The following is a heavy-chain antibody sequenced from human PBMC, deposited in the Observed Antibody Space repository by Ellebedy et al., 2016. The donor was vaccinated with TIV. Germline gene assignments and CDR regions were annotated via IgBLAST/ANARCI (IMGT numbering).Heavy chain of an antibody. V-gene: IGHV4-59*01. J-gene: IGHJ4*02. CDR1: GGSISGFH. CDR2: ISDSGNT. D-gene: IGHD1-26*01. Sequence: MPSETLSLTCTVSGGSISGFHWSWIRQPPGKGLEWITYISDSGNTNYNHAVGGRVTPSLDTSQNQFSLTLRSVTAADTAVDYCARGDSDTYPVYFDYWGRGTLVTVSS. CDR3: ARGDSDTYPVYFDY.